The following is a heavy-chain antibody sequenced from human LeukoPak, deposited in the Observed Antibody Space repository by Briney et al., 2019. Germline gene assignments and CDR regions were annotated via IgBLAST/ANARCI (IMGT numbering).Heavy chain of an antibody. CDR3: ASALGSYYGSGSPTTY. Sequence: SVKVSCKASGGTFSSYTISWVRQAPGQGLEWMGRIIPILGIANYAQKFQGRVTITADKSTSTAYMELSSLRSEDTAVYYCASALGSYYGSGSPTTYRGQGTLVTVSS. D-gene: IGHD3-10*01. J-gene: IGHJ4*02. V-gene: IGHV1-69*02. CDR1: GGTFSSYT. CDR2: IIPILGIA.